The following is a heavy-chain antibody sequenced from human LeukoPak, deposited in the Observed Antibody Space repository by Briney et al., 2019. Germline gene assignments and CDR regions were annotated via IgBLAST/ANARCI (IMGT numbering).Heavy chain of an antibody. CDR3: ARRYCSSTSCYHGMDV. J-gene: IGHJ6*02. V-gene: IGHV4-59*01. CDR2: IYYSGST. D-gene: IGHD2-2*01. Sequence: SETLSLTCTVSGGSISNYYWSWIRQPPGKGLEWIGYIYYSGSTNYNPSLKSQVTISVDTSKNQFSLKLSSVIAADTAVYYCARRYCSSTSCYHGMDVWGQGTTVTVSS. CDR1: GGSISNYY.